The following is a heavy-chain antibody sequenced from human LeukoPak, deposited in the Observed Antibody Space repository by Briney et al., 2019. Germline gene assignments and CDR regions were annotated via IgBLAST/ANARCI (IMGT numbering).Heavy chain of an antibody. J-gene: IGHJ3*02. CDR3: ARLWGYHDAFDI. V-gene: IGHV1-2*02. CDR1: GYTFTGYY. Sequence: ASVKVSCKASGYTFTGYYLHWVRQAPGQGLEWMAWIHPISGGTNYAQKFQGRVTMTRDTSISTAYMELSRLTSDDTAVYYCARLWGYHDAFDIWGQGTMVTVSS. CDR2: IHPISGGT. D-gene: IGHD2-15*01.